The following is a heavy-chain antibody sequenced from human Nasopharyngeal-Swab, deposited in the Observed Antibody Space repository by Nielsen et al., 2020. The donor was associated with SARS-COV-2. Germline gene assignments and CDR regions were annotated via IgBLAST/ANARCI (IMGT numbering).Heavy chain of an antibody. V-gene: IGHV1-2*06. Sequence: ASVKVSCKASGYTFTGCYMHWVRQAPGQGLEWMGRINPNSGGTNYAQKFQGRVTMTRDTSISTAYMELSRLRSDDTAVYYCARDDNVLRYFDWLPAYYYYGMDVWGQGTTVTVSS. CDR2: INPNSGGT. CDR1: GYTFTGCY. D-gene: IGHD3-9*01. J-gene: IGHJ6*02. CDR3: ARDDNVLRYFDWLPAYYYYGMDV.